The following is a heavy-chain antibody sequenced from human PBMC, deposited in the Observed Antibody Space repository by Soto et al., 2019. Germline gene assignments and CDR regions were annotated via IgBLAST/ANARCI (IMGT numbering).Heavy chain of an antibody. CDR1: GYTFTSYG. CDR3: ARDWEEYQLPYGMDV. CDR2: ISAYNGNT. J-gene: IGHJ6*02. V-gene: IGHV1-18*01. Sequence: ASVKVSCKASGYTFTSYGTSWVRQAPGQGLEWMGWISAYNGNTNYAQKLQGRVTMTTDTSTSTAYMELRSLRSDDTAVYYCARDWEEYQLPYGMDVWGQGTTVTVSS. D-gene: IGHD2-2*01.